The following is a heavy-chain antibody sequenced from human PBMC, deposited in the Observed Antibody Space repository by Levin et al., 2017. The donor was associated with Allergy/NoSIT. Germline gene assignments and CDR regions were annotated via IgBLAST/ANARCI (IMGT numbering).Heavy chain of an antibody. V-gene: IGHV4-39*01. D-gene: IGHD3-10*01. CDR3: ARHRYYYTSDNCFDL. CDR2: IHYTGST. CDR1: GGSISSRNDY. J-gene: IGHJ5*02. Sequence: MPSETLSLTCSVTGGSISSRNDYWGWVRQPPGKGLEWMGSIHYTGSTYYNPPLRGRVSISVDTSKNQFSLRLTSATAADTAVYFCARHRYYYTSDNCFDLWGQGTLVTVSS.